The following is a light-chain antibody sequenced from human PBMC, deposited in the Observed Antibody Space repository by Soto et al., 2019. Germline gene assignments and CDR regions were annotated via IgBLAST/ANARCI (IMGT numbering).Light chain of an antibody. CDR2: EVS. V-gene: IGLV2-23*02. J-gene: IGLJ2*01. Sequence: QSALTRPASVSGSPGQSITISCTGTSSDVGNYNLVSWYQQHPGKAPKLMIYEVSKRPSGVSDRFSGSKSGNTASLTISGLQAEDEADYFCCSYAAITTPVIFGGGTKLTVL. CDR3: CSYAAITTPVI. CDR1: SSDVGNYNL.